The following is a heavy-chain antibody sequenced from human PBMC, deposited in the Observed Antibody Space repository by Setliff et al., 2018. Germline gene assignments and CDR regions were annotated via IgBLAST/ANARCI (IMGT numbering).Heavy chain of an antibody. Sequence: PSETLSLTCTVSGGSISYNYWSWNRQPAGKGLQWIGRINTSGSTKYNPSLKSRVTMSVDTSKNQFSLKLSAVTAADTAVYYCARDVGGEGYFDSWGQGTLVTVSS. D-gene: IGHD3-10*01. J-gene: IGHJ4*02. CDR2: INTSGST. V-gene: IGHV4-4*07. CDR1: GGSISYNY. CDR3: ARDVGGEGYFDS.